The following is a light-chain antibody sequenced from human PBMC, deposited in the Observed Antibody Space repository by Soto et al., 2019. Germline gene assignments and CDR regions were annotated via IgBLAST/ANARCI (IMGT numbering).Light chain of an antibody. CDR1: SSVIGTYNL. CDR2: EGT. V-gene: IGLV2-23*01. CDR3: CSYAGSFTYV. Sequence: QSVLTQPASVSGSPGQSITISCTGTSSVIGTYNLVSWYQHHPGKAPKLMIYEGTKRPSGVSNRFSGSKSGNTASLTISGLQAEDEADYYCCSYAGSFTYVFGTGTKVTVL. J-gene: IGLJ1*01.